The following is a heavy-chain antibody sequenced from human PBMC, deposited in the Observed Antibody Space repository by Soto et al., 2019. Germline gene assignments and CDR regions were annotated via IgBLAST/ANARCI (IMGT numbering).Heavy chain of an antibody. D-gene: IGHD3-10*01. J-gene: IGHJ4*02. CDR2: ISGSGGST. Sequence: GGSLRLSCAASGFTFSSYAMSWVRQAPGKGREWVSAISGSGGSTYYEDYVKGRFTITRDKSKNTLYLQMNSLRAEDTAVYYCKKGLWFGEFLFEDGYWGQGTLVTVSS. CDR3: KKGLWFGEFLFEDGY. V-gene: IGHV3-23*01. CDR1: GFTFSSYA.